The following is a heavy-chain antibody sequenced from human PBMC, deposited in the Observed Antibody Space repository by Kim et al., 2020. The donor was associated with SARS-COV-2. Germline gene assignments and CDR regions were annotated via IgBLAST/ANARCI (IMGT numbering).Heavy chain of an antibody. V-gene: IGHV3-48*01. D-gene: IGHD3-3*01. J-gene: IGHJ4*01. CDR1: GFTFSTYN. Sequence: GGSLRLSCAASGFTFSTYNMNWVRQAPGKGLEWLAHIGSSGTAIHYADSVKGRFTISIDNVKTSLYLQMDSLRPEDTAVEFCSWSNKRFYYCGHKTLVIV. CDR2: IGSSGTAI. CDR3: SWSNKRFYY.